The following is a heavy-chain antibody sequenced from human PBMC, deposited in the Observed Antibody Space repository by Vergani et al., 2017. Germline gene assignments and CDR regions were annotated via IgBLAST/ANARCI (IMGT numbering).Heavy chain of an antibody. Sequence: QVQLQESGPGLVKPSETLSLTCTVSGGSVSSGSYYWSWIRQPPGKGLEWIGYIYYSGSTNYNPSLKSRVTISVDTSKNQFSLKLSSVTAADTAVYYCAIVETICGVVAADALINWFDPWGQGTLVTVSS. CDR2: IYYSGST. CDR1: GGSVSSGSYY. CDR3: AIVETICGVVAADALINWFDP. J-gene: IGHJ5*02. V-gene: IGHV4-61*01. D-gene: IGHD3-3*01.